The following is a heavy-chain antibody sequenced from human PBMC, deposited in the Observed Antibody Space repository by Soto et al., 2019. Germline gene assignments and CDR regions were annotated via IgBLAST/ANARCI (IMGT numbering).Heavy chain of an antibody. D-gene: IGHD3-3*01. CDR3: ASTRGY. V-gene: IGHV3-7*03. CDR2: IKEDGRET. J-gene: IGHJ4*02. Sequence: EVLVVESGGGLVQPGGSLGLSCAVSGFTFSGGYWMKWVRQAPGKGLEWVATIKEDGRETYYVDSVKGRFTISRDSAKNSLYVQMNSLRVEDTAVYYCASTRGYWGQGTLVTVSS. CDR1: GFTFSGGYW.